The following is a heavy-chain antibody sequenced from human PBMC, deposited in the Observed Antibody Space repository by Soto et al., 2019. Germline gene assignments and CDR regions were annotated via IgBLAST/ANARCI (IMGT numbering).Heavy chain of an antibody. Sequence: VQLLESGGGLVQPGGSLRLSCAASGFTFDSYGMSWVRQAPGKGLEWVSSISGSGGSTYYADSVKGRFTISRDNSKNTLYLQMNRLSAEDTAVYFCAKVLTAGGLDYWGQGTLVTVSS. CDR3: AKVLTAGGLDY. CDR1: GFTFDSYG. D-gene: IGHD6-13*01. V-gene: IGHV3-23*01. J-gene: IGHJ4*02. CDR2: ISGSGGST.